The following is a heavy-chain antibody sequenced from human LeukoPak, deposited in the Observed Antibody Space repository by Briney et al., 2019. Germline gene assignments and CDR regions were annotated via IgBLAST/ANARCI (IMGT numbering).Heavy chain of an antibody. CDR3: ARGGDSSSDFFWFDP. J-gene: IGHJ5*02. V-gene: IGHV1-2*02. CDR2: INPNSGGT. Sequence: ASVKVSCQASGYTFTGYYMHWVRQAPGQGLEWMGWINPNSGGTNYAQKFQGRVTMTRDTSISTAYMELSRLRSDDTAVYYCARGGDSSSDFFWFDPWGQGTLVTVSS. CDR1: GYTFTGYY. D-gene: IGHD6-6*01.